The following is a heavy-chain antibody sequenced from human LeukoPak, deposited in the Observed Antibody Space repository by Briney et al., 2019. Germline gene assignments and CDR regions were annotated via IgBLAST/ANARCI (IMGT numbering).Heavy chain of an antibody. CDR2: ISYSGST. D-gene: IGHD3-16*01. CDR3: ARGGQLWPRDDY. CDR1: DGSVSSGSYY. J-gene: IGHJ4*02. V-gene: IGHV4-61*01. Sequence: SETLSLTCTVSDGSVSSGSYYWSWIRQPPGKGLEWIGYISYSGSTNYNPSLKSRVTISADTSKNQFSLKLSSVTAADTAVYYCARGGQLWPRDDYWGQGTLVTVSS.